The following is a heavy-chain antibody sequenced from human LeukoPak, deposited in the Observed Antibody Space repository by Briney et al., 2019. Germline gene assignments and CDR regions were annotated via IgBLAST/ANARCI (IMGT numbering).Heavy chain of an antibody. J-gene: IGHJ4*02. CDR2: INPNSGGT. V-gene: IGHV1-2*02. D-gene: IGHD1-20*01. Sequence: ASVKVSCKASGYTFTGYYMHWVRQAPGQGLEWMGWINPNSGGTSYAQKFQGRVTMTRDTSISTAYMELSRLRSDDTAVYYCARDGGITGTNYWGQGTLVTVSS. CDR3: ARDGGITGTNY. CDR1: GYTFTGYY.